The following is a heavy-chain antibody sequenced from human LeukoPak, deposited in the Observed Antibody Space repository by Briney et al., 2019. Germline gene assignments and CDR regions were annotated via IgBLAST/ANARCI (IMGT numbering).Heavy chain of an antibody. V-gene: IGHV4-39*07. CDR3: ARRSWGNNWFDP. J-gene: IGHJ5*02. D-gene: IGHD7-27*01. CDR1: GGSISSSSYY. CDR2: INHSGST. Sequence: SETLSLTCTVSGGSISSSSYYWGWIRQPPGKGLEWIGEINHSGSTNYNPSLKSRVIISVDTSKNQFSLKLCSVTAADTAVYYCARRSWGNNWFDPWGQGTLVTVSS.